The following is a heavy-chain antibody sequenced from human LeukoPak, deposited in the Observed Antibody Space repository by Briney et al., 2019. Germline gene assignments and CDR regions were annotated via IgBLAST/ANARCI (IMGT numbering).Heavy chain of an antibody. CDR3: ARGGLRPLDY. V-gene: IGHV3-7*02. CDR1: GLTFSHYW. Sequence: GGSLRLSCAASGLTFSHYWLNWVRQAPGRGLEWVASIKEDGGEKYYMDSVKGRFTISRDNTKNSLYLQMNSLRAEDTAVYHCARGGLRPLDYWGQGTLVTVSS. CDR2: IKEDGGEK. D-gene: IGHD4-17*01. J-gene: IGHJ4*02.